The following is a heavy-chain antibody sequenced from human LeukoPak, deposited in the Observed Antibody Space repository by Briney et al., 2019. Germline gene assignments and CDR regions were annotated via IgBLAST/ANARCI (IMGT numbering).Heavy chain of an antibody. V-gene: IGHV3-48*02. CDR3: ARDDGMFTDYTHGDY. D-gene: IGHD3-10*02. J-gene: IGHJ4*02. CDR1: GFTFSSYS. Sequence: PGGSLRLSCVASGFTFSSYSMNWFRQAPGKGLEWVSYISGTSYSIYYADSVKGRFTISRDNAKNSLYLQMNSLRDEDTAVYFCARDDGMFTDYTHGDYWGQGTLVTVSS. CDR2: ISGTSYSI.